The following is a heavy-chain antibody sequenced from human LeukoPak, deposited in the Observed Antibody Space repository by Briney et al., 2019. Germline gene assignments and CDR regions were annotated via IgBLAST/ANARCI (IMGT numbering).Heavy chain of an antibody. V-gene: IGHV4-59*01. CDR3: ARDDYGDFQGAFDI. CDR2: IYYSGSI. J-gene: IGHJ3*02. D-gene: IGHD4-17*01. Sequence: PSETLSLTCTVSGGSISSYYWSWIRQPPGKGLEWIGYIYYSGSINYNPSLKSRVTISVDTSKNQFSLKLSSVTAADTAVYYCARDDYGDFQGAFDIWGQGTMVTVSS. CDR1: GGSISSYY.